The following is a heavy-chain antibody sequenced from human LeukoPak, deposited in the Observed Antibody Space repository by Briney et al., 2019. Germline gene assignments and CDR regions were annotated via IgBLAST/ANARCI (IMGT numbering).Heavy chain of an antibody. Sequence: GGSLRLSCADSGFTFSSYRMHWVRQAPGKGLVWVSRINSDGNNTTYADSVKGRFTISRDNAKNMLYLQMNSLTAEDTAVYYCARDRWGNYGDYAAFDLWGQGTMVTVSS. D-gene: IGHD4-17*01. J-gene: IGHJ3*01. CDR3: ARDRWGNYGDYAAFDL. V-gene: IGHV3-74*01. CDR1: GFTFSSYR. CDR2: INSDGNNT.